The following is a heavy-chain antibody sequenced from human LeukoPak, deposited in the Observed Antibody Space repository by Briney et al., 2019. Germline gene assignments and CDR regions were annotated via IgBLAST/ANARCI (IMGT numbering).Heavy chain of an antibody. V-gene: IGHV3-7*03. CDR1: GFIFRDFS. Sequence: GGSLRLSCSVSGFIFRDFSMSWVRQAPGKGLEWVAKMNEYGSEIFYVDSVKGRFTISRDNGKNSLYLQMNRLRAEDTAVYYCAKDDGWVQYANWGQGTLVTVSS. J-gene: IGHJ4*02. D-gene: IGHD5-24*01. CDR3: AKDDGWVQYAN. CDR2: MNEYGSEI.